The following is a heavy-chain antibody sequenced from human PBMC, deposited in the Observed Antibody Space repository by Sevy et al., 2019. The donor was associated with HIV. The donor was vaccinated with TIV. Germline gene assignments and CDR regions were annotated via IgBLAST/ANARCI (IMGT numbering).Heavy chain of an antibody. J-gene: IGHJ4*02. D-gene: IGHD6-19*01. CDR2: IWYDGTNR. CDR1: GFSISGYG. V-gene: IGHV3-33*01. CDR3: AREDIRVAGIGYYFDS. Sequence: GGSLRLSCAASGFSISGYGMHWVRQAPGKGLEWVAVIWYDGTNREYADSVKGQFTISKDNSKNTLYLQMNSLEVEDADVCYCAREDIRVAGIGYYFDSWGQGTLVTVSS.